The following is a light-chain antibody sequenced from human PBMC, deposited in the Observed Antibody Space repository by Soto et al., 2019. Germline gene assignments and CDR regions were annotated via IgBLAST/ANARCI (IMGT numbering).Light chain of an antibody. J-gene: IGKJ3*01. CDR1: QSLLYSSGYNY. CDR3: MQALQTPFT. Sequence: DIVMTQSPLSLPVTPGEPASISCRSSQSLLYSSGYNYLDWYLQKPGQSPQLLIYLNSNRASGVPDRFSGSGSGTDLTLNISRVEAEDAGVYYCMQALQTPFTFGPGTKVDIK. V-gene: IGKV2-28*01. CDR2: LNS.